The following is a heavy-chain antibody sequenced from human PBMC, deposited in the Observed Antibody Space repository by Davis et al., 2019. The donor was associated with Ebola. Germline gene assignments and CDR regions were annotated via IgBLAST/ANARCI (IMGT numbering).Heavy chain of an antibody. D-gene: IGHD1-1*01. CDR1: GFTFSSYW. V-gene: IGHV3-7*03. CDR2: IKQDGSEK. CDR3: AKDSSFGMTETGSWFDP. Sequence: GGSLRLSCAASGFTFSSYWMSWVRQAPGKGLEWVANIKQDGSEKYYVDSVKGRFTISRDNAKDSLFLQMNSLRPEDTAFYFCAKDSSFGMTETGSWFDPWGQGTLVIVSS. J-gene: IGHJ5*02.